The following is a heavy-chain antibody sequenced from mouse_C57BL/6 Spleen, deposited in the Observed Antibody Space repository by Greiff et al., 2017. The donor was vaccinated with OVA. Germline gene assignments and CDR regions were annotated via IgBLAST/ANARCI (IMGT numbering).Heavy chain of an antibody. D-gene: IGHD1-1*01. J-gene: IGHJ4*01. V-gene: IGHV14-3*01. Sequence: VHVKQSVAELVRPGASVKLSCTASGFNIKNTYMHWVKQRPEQGLEWIGRIDPANGNTKYAPKFQGKATITADTSSNTAYLQLSSLTSEDTAIYYCAREDEDYYGSRGYAMDYWGQGTSVTVSS. CDR2: IDPANGNT. CDR3: AREDEDYYGSRGYAMDY. CDR1: GFNIKNTY.